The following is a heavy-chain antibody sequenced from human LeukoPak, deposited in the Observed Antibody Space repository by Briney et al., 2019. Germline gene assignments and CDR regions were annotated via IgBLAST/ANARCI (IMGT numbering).Heavy chain of an antibody. CDR1: GYTFTSYG. CDR2: ISAYNGNT. D-gene: IGHD7-27*01. CDR3: ARSQRGMFDP. Sequence: ASVTVSCTASGYTFTSYGIRWVRQAPGQGLEWMGWISAYNGNTNYAQKLQGRVTMTTDTSTSTAYMEMRSLRSDGTAVYYCARSQRGMFDPWGQGTLVTVSS. V-gene: IGHV1-18*01. J-gene: IGHJ5*02.